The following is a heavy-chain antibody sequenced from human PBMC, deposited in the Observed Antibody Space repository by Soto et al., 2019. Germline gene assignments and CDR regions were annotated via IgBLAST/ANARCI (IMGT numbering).Heavy chain of an antibody. V-gene: IGHV3-30*18. Sequence: GGSLRLSCAASGFTFSSYGMHWVRQAPGKGLEWVAVISYDGSNKYYADSVKGRFTISRDNSKNTLYLQMNSLRAEDTAVYYCVKVIVVVTAKENAFDIWGQGTMVTVSS. D-gene: IGHD2-21*02. CDR2: ISYDGSNK. J-gene: IGHJ3*02. CDR3: VKVIVVVTAKENAFDI. CDR1: GFTFSSYG.